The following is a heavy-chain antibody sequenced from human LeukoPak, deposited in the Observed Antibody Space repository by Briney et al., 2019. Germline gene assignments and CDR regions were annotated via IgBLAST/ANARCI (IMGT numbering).Heavy chain of an antibody. J-gene: IGHJ4*02. D-gene: IGHD3-10*01. CDR3: ARDSRVRGHFDY. CDR2: ISYDGSNK. CDR1: GFTFSSYA. Sequence: GGSLRLSCAASGFTFSSYAMHWVRQAPGKGLEWVAVISYDGSNKYYADSVKGRFTISRDNAKNSLYLQMNSLRAEDTAVYYCARDSRVRGHFDYWGQGTLVTVSS. V-gene: IGHV3-30-3*01.